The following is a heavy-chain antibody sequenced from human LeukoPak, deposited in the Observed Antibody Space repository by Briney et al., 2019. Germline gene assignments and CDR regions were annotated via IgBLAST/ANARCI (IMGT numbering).Heavy chain of an antibody. CDR2: ISSSGSTI. Sequence: GGSLRLSCAASGLAFSSYSMNWVRQAPGKGLEWVSYISSSGSTIYYADSVKGRFTISRDNAKNSLYLQTNSLRAEDTALYYCALLVGATLDFDNWGQGTLVTVSS. J-gene: IGHJ4*02. D-gene: IGHD1-26*01. V-gene: IGHV3-48*04. CDR3: ALLVGATLDFDN. CDR1: GLAFSSYS.